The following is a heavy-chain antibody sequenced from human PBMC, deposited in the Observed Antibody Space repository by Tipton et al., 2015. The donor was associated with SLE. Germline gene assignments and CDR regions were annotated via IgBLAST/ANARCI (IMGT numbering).Heavy chain of an antibody. CDR2: VYYSGST. CDR3: ARRQWGSGYDYFDY. V-gene: IGHV4-61*01. D-gene: IGHD5-12*01. CDR1: GGSISSGSCY. Sequence: TLSLTCTVSGGSISSGSCYWSWIRQPPGKGLEWIGYVYYSGSTNYNPSLKSRVTMSVDTSKNQFSLKLSSVTAADTAVYYCARRQWGSGYDYFDYWGQGTLVTVSS. J-gene: IGHJ4*02.